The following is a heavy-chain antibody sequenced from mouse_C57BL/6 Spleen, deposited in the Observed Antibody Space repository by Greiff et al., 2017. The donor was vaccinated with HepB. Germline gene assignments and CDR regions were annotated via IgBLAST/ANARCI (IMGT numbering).Heavy chain of an antibody. D-gene: IGHD1-1*01. J-gene: IGHJ2*01. CDR3: TTQVVVATDY. CDR1: GFNIKDDY. V-gene: IGHV14-4*01. CDR2: IDPENGDT. Sequence: EVQLQQSGAELVRPGASVKLSCTASGFNIKDDYMHWVKQRPEQGLEWIGWIDPENGDTEYASKFQGKATITADTSSNTAYLQLSSLTSEDTAVYYCTTQVVVATDYWGQGTTLTVSS.